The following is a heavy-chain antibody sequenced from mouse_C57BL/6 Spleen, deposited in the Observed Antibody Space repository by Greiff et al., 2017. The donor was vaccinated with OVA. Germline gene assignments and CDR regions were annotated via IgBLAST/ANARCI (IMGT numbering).Heavy chain of an antibody. J-gene: IGHJ2*01. D-gene: IGHD1-1*01. CDR2: INPNNGGT. CDR3: ARSPYYYGSSYEFDY. V-gene: IGHV1-18*01. CDR1: GYTFTDYN. Sequence: EVQLQQSGPELVKPGASVKIPCKASGYTFTDYNMDWVKQSHGKSLEWIGDINPNNGGTIYNQKFKGKATLTVDKSSSTAYMELRSLTSEDTAVYYCARSPYYYGSSYEFDYWGQGTTLTVSS.